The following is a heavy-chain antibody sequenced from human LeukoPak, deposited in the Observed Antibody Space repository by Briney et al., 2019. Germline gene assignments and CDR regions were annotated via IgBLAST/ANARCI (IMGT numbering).Heavy chain of an antibody. CDR3: ARDFESLFDY. Sequence: PGRSLRLSCAASGFTFSSYAMHWVRQAPGKGLEWVAVISYDGSNKYYADSVKGRFTISRDNSKNTLYLQMNSLRAEDTAVYYCARDFESLFDYWGQGTLVTVSS. J-gene: IGHJ4*02. CDR1: GFTFSSYA. CDR2: ISYDGSNK. D-gene: IGHD3-9*01. V-gene: IGHV3-30-3*01.